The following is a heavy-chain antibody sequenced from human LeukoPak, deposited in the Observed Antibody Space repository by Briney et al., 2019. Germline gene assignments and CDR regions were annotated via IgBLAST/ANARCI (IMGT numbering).Heavy chain of an antibody. J-gene: IGHJ5*02. Sequence: ASVKVSCKTSGYSFTDYYMHWVRQAPGQGLEWMGWINPNSGGTSSAQKFQGRVTMTRDTSITTVYMEVSWLTSDDTAIYYCARADRLHGGPYLIGPWGQGTLVSVSS. CDR2: INPNSGGT. CDR3: ARADRLHGGPYLIGP. D-gene: IGHD2-21*01. CDR1: GYSFTDYY. V-gene: IGHV1-2*02.